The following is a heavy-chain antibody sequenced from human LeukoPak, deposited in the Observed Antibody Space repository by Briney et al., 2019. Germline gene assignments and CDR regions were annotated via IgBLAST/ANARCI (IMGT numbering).Heavy chain of an antibody. CDR2: INHSGST. J-gene: IGHJ4*02. CDR3: ARIGGEI. V-gene: IGHV4-34*01. Sequence: PGGTLRLSCAASGFTFSNYGMSWVRQAPGKGLEWIGEINHSGSTNYNPSLKSRVTISVDTSKNQFSLKLSSVTAADTAVYYCARIGGEIWGQGTLVTVSS. CDR1: GFTFSNYG. D-gene: IGHD3-10*01.